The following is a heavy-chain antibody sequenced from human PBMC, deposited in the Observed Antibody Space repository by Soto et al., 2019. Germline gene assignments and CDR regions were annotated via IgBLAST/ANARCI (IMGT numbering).Heavy chain of an antibody. Sequence: GGSLRLSCAASGFTFSSYGMHWVRQAPGKGLEWVAVIWYDGSNKYYADSVKGRFTISRDNSKNTLYLQMNSLRAEDTAVYYCARDDYYDFWSGYYTPYYYYYGMDVWGQGTTVTVSS. V-gene: IGHV3-33*01. CDR1: GFTFSSYG. D-gene: IGHD3-3*01. J-gene: IGHJ6*02. CDR2: IWYDGSNK. CDR3: ARDDYYDFWSGYYTPYYYYYGMDV.